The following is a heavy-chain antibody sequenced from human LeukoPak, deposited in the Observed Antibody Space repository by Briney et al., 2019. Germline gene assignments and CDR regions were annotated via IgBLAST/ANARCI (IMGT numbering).Heavy chain of an antibody. CDR1: GFTFSSYA. CDR2: ISGSGGST. CDR3: AKDPQHDYGGSYEDY. V-gene: IGHV3-23*01. D-gene: IGHD4-23*01. Sequence: GGSLRLSCAASGFTFSSYAMSWVRQAPGKGLEWVSAISGSGGSTYYADSVKGRFTISRDNSKNTLYLQMNSLRAEDTAVYYCAKDPQHDYGGSYEDYWGQGTLVTVSS. J-gene: IGHJ4*02.